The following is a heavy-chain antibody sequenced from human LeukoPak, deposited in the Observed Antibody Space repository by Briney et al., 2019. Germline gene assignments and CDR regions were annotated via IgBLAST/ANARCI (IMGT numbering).Heavy chain of an antibody. CDR1: GGSISSSSYY. CDR2: IYYTGTT. J-gene: IGHJ4*02. Sequence: SETLSLTCIVSGGSISSSSYYWGWIRQPPGKGLEWIGSIYYTGTTYYNPSLKSRVTISVENQFSLKLSSVAAADTAIYYCARAPPFIATPSEFDYWGQGTLVTVSS. V-gene: IGHV4-39*07. CDR3: ARAPPFIATPSEFDY. D-gene: IGHD6-13*01.